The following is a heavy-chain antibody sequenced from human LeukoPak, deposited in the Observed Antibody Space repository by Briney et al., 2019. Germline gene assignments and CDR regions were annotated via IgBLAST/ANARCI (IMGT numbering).Heavy chain of an antibody. CDR1: GGSISSGGYY. J-gene: IGHJ5*02. CDR3: AGQRYSSPETPYWFDP. V-gene: IGHV4-31*03. CDR2: IYYSGST. Sequence: SQTLSLTCTVSGGSISSGGYYWSWIRQHPGKGLEWIGYIYYSGSTYYNPSLKSRVTISVDTSKNQFSLKLSSVTAADTAVYYCAGQRYSSPETPYWFDPWGQGTLVTVSS. D-gene: IGHD6-13*01.